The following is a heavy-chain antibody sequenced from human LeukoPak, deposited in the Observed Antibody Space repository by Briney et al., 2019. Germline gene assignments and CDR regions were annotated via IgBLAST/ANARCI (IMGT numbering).Heavy chain of an antibody. CDR3: SGRAFYYYYMDV. V-gene: IGHV4-39*01. Sequence: PSETLSLTCTVSGGSFSSSSHYWGWVRQPPGKGLEWIGSIYYSGSTYYNPSLKSRVTISVDTSKNQFSLKLSSVTAADTAVYYCSGRAFYYYYMDVWGKGTTVTVSS. CDR1: GGSFSSSSHY. D-gene: IGHD5-12*01. CDR2: IYYSGST. J-gene: IGHJ6*03.